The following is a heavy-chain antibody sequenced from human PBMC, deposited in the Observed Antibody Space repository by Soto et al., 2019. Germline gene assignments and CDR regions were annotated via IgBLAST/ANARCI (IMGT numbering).Heavy chain of an antibody. V-gene: IGHV3-21*01. CDR3: ARGRRGYIDAFDI. CDR1: GFTFSSYS. D-gene: IGHD3-22*01. CDR2: ISSSSSYI. Sequence: PGGSLRLSCAASGFTFSSYSMNWVRQAPGKGLEWVSSISSSSSYIYYADSVKGRFTISRDNAKNSLYLQMNSLRAEDTAVYYCARGRRGYIDAFDIWGQGTMVTVSS. J-gene: IGHJ3*02.